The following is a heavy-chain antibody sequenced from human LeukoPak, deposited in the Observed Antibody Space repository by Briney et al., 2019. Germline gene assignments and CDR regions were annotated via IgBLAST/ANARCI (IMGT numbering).Heavy chain of an antibody. CDR2: ISGSGGST. V-gene: IGHV3-23*01. CDR3: AKVAKQTLGVTIFGVVIDAFDI. CDR1: GFTFSSYA. D-gene: IGHD3-3*01. Sequence: PGGSLRLSCAASGFTFSSYAMSWVRQAPGKGLEWVSAISGSGGSTYYADSVKGRFTISRDNSKNTLYLQMNSLRAEDTAVYYCAKVAKQTLGVTIFGVVIDAFDIWGQGTMVTVSS. J-gene: IGHJ3*02.